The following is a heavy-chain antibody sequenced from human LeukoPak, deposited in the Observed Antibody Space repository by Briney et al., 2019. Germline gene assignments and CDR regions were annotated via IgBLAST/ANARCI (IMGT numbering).Heavy chain of an antibody. Sequence: GGSLRLSCAASGFTFSDYYMSWIRQAPGKGLEWVSYISSSSSYTNYADSVKGRFTISRDNAKNSLYLQMNSLRAEDTAVYYCARYGDDGSGSPNFDYWGQGTLVTVSS. CDR2: ISSSSSYT. CDR1: GFTFSDYY. CDR3: ARYGDDGSGSPNFDY. V-gene: IGHV3-11*03. D-gene: IGHD3-10*01. J-gene: IGHJ4*02.